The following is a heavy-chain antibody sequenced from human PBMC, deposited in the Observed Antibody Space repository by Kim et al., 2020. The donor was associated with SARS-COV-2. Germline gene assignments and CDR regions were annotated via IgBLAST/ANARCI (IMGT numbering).Heavy chain of an antibody. D-gene: IGHD6-13*01. J-gene: IGHJ4*02. CDR1: GGSISSYY. V-gene: IGHV4-4*07. CDR2: IYTSGST. Sequence: SETLSLTCTVSGGSISSYYWSWIRQPAGKGLEWIGRIYTSGSTNYNPSLKSRVTMSVDTSKNQFSLKLSSVTAADTAVYYCARDQGSSWVRGQQMNYFDYWGQGTLVTVSS. CDR3: ARDQGSSWVRGQQMNYFDY.